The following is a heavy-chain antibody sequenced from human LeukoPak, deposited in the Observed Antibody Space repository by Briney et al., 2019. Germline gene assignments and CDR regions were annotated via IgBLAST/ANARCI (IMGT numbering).Heavy chain of an antibody. Sequence: SETLSLTCTVSGGSISSGDYYWSWIRQPPGKGLEWIGYIYYSGSTYYNPSLKSRVTISVDTSKNQFSLKLSSVTAADTAVYYCARDAYCSSTSCPMDVWGKGTTVTVSS. J-gene: IGHJ6*03. CDR1: GGSISSGDYY. V-gene: IGHV4-30-4*02. CDR2: IYYSGST. CDR3: ARDAYCSSTSCPMDV. D-gene: IGHD2-2*01.